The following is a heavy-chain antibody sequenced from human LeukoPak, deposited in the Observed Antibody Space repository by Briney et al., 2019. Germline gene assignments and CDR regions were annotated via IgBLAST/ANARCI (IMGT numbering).Heavy chain of an antibody. V-gene: IGHV1-69*04. CDR3: ARRAAAARTFDY. Sequence: SVKVSCKASGGTFSSYAISWVRQAPGQGLEWMGRIIPILGIANYAQKFQGRVTITADKSTSTAYMELSSLRSEDTAVYYRARRAAAARTFDYWGQGTLVTVSS. D-gene: IGHD6-13*01. CDR2: IIPILGIA. CDR1: GGTFSSYA. J-gene: IGHJ4*02.